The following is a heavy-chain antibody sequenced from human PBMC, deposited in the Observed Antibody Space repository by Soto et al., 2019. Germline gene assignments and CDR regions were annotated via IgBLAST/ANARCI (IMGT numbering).Heavy chain of an antibody. Sequence: QVQLVQSGAEVKKPGSSVKVSCTASGGAISRYGMSWVRQAPGQGLEWMGGIIPIYGSPNYAQRFKGRVTVSADISTNTVYMTLSSLKSEDTAVIYCEGQPNDQEDYYNGMEVWGQGTPVTVSS. CDR2: IIPIYGSP. CDR3: EGQPNDQEDYYNGMEV. V-gene: IGHV1-69*06. D-gene: IGHD2-8*01. CDR1: GGAISRYG. J-gene: IGHJ6*02.